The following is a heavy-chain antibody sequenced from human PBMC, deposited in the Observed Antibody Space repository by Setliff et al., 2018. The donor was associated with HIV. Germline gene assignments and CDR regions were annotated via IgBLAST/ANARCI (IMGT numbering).Heavy chain of an antibody. CDR3: TKDVNWKLEY. J-gene: IGHJ4*02. D-gene: IGHD1-1*01. CDR2: ISGSSGST. Sequence: GGSLRLSCAASGFTFSSYAMTWVRQAPGKGLEWVSAISGSSGSTYYADSVKGRFTISRDNAKNSLYLHMNSLRGEDTAVYYCTKDVNWKLEYWGQGALVTVSS. V-gene: IGHV3-23*01. CDR1: GFTFSSYA.